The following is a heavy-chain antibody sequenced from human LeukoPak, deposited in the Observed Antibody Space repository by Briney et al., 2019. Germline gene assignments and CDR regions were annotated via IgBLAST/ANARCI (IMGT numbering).Heavy chain of an antibody. CDR2: MNPNSGVT. V-gene: IGHV1-2*02. CDR1: GYTFTDYW. CDR3: ARDPGYLQADY. J-gene: IGHJ4*02. Sequence: ASVKVSCKASGYTFTDYWIRWVRQAPGQGLEWMGCMNPNSGVTGYAQRFQGRVTMTRDTSISTAYMELSSLRSDDTAVYYCARDPGYLQADYWGQGTLVTVPS. D-gene: IGHD2-15*01.